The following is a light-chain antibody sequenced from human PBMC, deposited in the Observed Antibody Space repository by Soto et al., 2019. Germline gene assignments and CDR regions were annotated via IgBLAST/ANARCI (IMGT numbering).Light chain of an antibody. V-gene: IGKV3-11*01. J-gene: IGKJ1*01. CDR2: DAS. Sequence: EIVLTQSPGTLSLSPGERATLSCRASQSVRSYLAWYQQKPGQAPRLLIYDASNRATDIPARFSGSGSGTDFTLTIDRLESQDLAVYHCHHYGSAMRAFGQGTKVDIK. CDR3: HHYGSAMRA. CDR1: QSVRSY.